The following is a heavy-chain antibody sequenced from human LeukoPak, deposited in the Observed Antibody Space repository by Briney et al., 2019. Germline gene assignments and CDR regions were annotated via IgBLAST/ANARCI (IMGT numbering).Heavy chain of an antibody. J-gene: IGHJ5*02. CDR2: IIPIFGIA. Sequence: SVKVSCKASGGTFSSYAISWVRQAPGQGLEWVGRIIPIFGIANYAQKFQGRVTITADKSTSTAYMGLSSLRSEDTAVYYCARDWGIVVVPAAIQGGIRNWFDPWGQGTLVTVSS. CDR1: GGTFSSYA. V-gene: IGHV1-69*04. D-gene: IGHD2-2*01. CDR3: ARDWGIVVVPAAIQGGIRNWFDP.